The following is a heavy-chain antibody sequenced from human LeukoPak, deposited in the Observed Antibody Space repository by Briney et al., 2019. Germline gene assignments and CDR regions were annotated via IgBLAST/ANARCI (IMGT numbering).Heavy chain of an antibody. CDR3: VRQRGSSGTINHFDP. CDR1: GYSFTTYW. V-gene: IGHV5-51*01. Sequence: GESLKISCETSGYSFTTYWIAWVRQMPGKGLGWVGAIYPDDSDTRYSPSFQGQVVISADRSIRNAYLRWNSLKTSDTAMYYCVRQRGSSGTINHFDPWGQGTLVTVSS. CDR2: IYPDDSDT. D-gene: IGHD3-10*01. J-gene: IGHJ5*02.